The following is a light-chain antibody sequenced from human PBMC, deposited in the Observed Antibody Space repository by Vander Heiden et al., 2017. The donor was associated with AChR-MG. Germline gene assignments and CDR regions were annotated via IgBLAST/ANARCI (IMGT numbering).Light chain of an antibody. CDR2: EVS. V-gene: IGKV2-24*01. Sequence: DIVLTQTPLSSPVTLGQPASISCTSSQSLLHSDGNTYLTWLHQRPGQPPRLLIYEVSNRFSEVSNRFSGVPDRFSGSGAGTYFTLQISRVEPEDVGVYYCMQGTQLPYTFGQGTKLEIK. CDR1: QSLLHSDGNTY. CDR3: MQGTQLPYT. J-gene: IGKJ2*01.